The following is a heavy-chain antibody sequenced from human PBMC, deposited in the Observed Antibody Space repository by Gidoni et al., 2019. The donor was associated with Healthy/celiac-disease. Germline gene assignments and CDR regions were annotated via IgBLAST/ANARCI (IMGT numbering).Heavy chain of an antibody. CDR1: GFTFSSYG. CDR3: ARASPPDY. V-gene: IGHV3-33*01. J-gene: IGHJ4*02. Sequence: QAQLVESGGGVVQPGRSLRLSRAASGFTFSSYGVHWVRQAPGQVLEWVAVIWYDGSNKYYADSVKGRFTISRDNSKNTLYLQMNSLRAEDTAVYYCARASPPDYWGQGTLVTVSS. CDR2: IWYDGSNK.